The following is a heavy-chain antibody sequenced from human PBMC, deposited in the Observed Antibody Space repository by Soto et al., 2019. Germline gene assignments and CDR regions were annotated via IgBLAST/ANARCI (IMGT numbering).Heavy chain of an antibody. CDR2: IYYSGST. V-gene: IGHV4-59*08. CDR3: ARVGYSSSWYYFDY. D-gene: IGHD6-13*01. J-gene: IGHJ4*02. CDR1: GGSISSYY. Sequence: SETLSLTCTVSGGSISSYYWSWIRQPPGKGLEWIGYIYYSGSTNYNPSLKSRVAISVDTSKNQFSLKLSSVTAADTAVYYCARVGYSSSWYYFDYWGQGTLVTVSS.